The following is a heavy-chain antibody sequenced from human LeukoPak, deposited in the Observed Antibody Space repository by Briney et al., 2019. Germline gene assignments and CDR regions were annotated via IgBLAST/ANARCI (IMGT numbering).Heavy chain of an antibody. CDR3: ARAPGMEWPYDAFDI. Sequence: GGSLRLSCAASGFTVGSNYMSWVRQAPGKGLEWVSVIYSGGSTYYADSVKGRFTISRDNSKNTLYLQMNSLRAEDTAVYYCARAPGMEWPYDAFDIWGQGTMVTVSS. V-gene: IGHV3-53*01. J-gene: IGHJ3*02. CDR2: IYSGGST. CDR1: GFTVGSNY. D-gene: IGHD3-3*01.